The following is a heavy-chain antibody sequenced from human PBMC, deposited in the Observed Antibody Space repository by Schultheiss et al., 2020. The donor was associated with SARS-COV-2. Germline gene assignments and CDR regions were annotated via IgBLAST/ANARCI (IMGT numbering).Heavy chain of an antibody. V-gene: IGHV4-61*01. Sequence: GSLRLSCTVSGGSVSSGSYYWSWIRQPPGKGLEWIGYIYYSGSTNYNPSLKSRVTISVDTSKNQFSLKLSSVTAADTAVYYCARGGSNYANYYYYMDVWGKGTTVTVSS. CDR1: GGSVSSGSYY. J-gene: IGHJ6*03. CDR2: IYYSGST. CDR3: ARGGSNYANYYYYMDV. D-gene: IGHD4-11*01.